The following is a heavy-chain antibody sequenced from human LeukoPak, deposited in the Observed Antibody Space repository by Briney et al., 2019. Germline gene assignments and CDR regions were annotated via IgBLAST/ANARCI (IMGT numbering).Heavy chain of an antibody. D-gene: IGHD6-13*01. CDR3: AILSSSWYPDAFDI. V-gene: IGHV3-9*03. Sequence: GGSLRLSCAASGFTFDDYAMHWVRQAPGKGLEWVSGISWNSGSIGYADSVKGRFTISRDNAKNSLYLQMNSLRAEDMALYYCAILSSSWYPDAFDIWGQGTMVTVFS. CDR1: GFTFDDYA. J-gene: IGHJ3*02. CDR2: ISWNSGSI.